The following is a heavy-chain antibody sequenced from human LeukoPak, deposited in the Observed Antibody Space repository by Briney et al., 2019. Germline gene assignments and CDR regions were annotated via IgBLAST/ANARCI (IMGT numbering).Heavy chain of an antibody. CDR2: ISSSSSYI. D-gene: IGHD2-15*01. CDR1: GFTFSSYS. CDR3: ARDGGGGGYCSGGSCLKPY. J-gene: IGHJ4*02. Sequence: GGSLRLSCAASGFTFSSYSMNWVRQAPGKGLEWVSSISSSSSYIYYADSVKGRFTISRDNAKNSLYLQMNSLRAEDTAVYYCARDGGGGGYCSGGSCLKPYWGRGTLVTVSS. V-gene: IGHV3-21*01.